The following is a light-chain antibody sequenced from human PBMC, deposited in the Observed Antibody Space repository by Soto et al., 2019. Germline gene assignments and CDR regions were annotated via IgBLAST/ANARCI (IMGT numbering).Light chain of an antibody. CDR3: TSYTSTSTWV. CDR2: EVS. CDR1: SSDVGSYKY. J-gene: IGLJ3*02. V-gene: IGLV2-14*01. Sequence: QSALTQPASVSGSPGQSITISCTGTSSDVGSYKYVSWYQQHPGKVPKLMIYEVSKRPSGVSDRFSGSKSGNTASLTISGLQADDEADYYCTSYTSTSTWVFGGGTKVTVL.